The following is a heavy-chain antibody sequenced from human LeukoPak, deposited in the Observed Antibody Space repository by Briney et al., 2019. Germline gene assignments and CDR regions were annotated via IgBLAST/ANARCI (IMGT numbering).Heavy chain of an antibody. CDR3: AKSNSSGWYLNYFDY. CDR2: IRGSGGST. CDR1: GFTFSSYA. V-gene: IGHV3-23*01. Sequence: PGGSLRLSCAASGFTFSSYAMSWVRQAPGKGLEWVSAIRGSGGSTYYADSVKGRFTISRDNSKNTLYLQMNSLRAEDTAVYYCAKSNSSGWYLNYFDYWGQGTLVTVSS. D-gene: IGHD6-19*01. J-gene: IGHJ4*02.